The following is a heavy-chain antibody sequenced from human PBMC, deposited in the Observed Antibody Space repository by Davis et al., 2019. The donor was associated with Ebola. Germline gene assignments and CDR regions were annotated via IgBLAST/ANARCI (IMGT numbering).Heavy chain of an antibody. CDR2: INHSGST. J-gene: IGHJ5*02. V-gene: IGHV4-34*01. CDR1: GGSFSGYY. D-gene: IGHD3-3*01. Sequence: SETLSLTCAVYGGSFSGYYWSWIRQPPGKGLEWIGEINHSGSTNYNPSLKSRVTISVDTSKNQFSLKLSSVTAADTAVYYCARQGYDFWSGNNWFDPWGQGTLVTVSS. CDR3: ARQGYDFWSGNNWFDP.